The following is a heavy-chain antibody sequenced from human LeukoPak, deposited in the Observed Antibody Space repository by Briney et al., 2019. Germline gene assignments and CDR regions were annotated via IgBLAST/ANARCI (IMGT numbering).Heavy chain of an antibody. J-gene: IGHJ6*02. V-gene: IGHV3-9*01. CDR2: MSWTSSSI. CDR1: EFTFDDYV. D-gene: IGHD6-19*01. Sequence: PGGSLRLSCGVSEFTFDDYVIHWVRQGPGKGLEWVAAMSWTSSSIAYADSVKGRFNIFRDNAQSSLYLQMNSLRAEDTAFYYCARSSGSYDGYYGVEVWGQGTTVIVSS. CDR3: ARSSGSYDGYYGVEV.